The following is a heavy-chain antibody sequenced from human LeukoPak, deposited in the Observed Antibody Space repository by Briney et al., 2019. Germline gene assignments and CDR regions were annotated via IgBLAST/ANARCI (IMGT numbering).Heavy chain of an antibody. CDR3: AKDASPGYGDYSYYYYYMDV. J-gene: IGHJ6*03. CDR1: GFTFGNYA. CDR2: ISWNGEIT. V-gene: IGHV3-43D*03. D-gene: IGHD4-17*01. Sequence: GGSLRLSCAASGFTFGNYAMHWVRQAPGKGLEWVSLISWNGEITYYVDSVKRRFTISRDNSKNSLYLQMNSLRAEDTALYYCAKDASPGYGDYSYYYYYMDVWGKGTTVTVSS.